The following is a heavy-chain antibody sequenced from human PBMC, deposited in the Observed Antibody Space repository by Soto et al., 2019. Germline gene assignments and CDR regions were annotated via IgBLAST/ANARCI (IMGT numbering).Heavy chain of an antibody. J-gene: IGHJ4*02. D-gene: IGHD3-22*01. V-gene: IGHV3-23*01. CDR1: GFTFGSYA. CDR2: ISASGSGT. Sequence: PGGSLRLSCAVSGFTFGSYAMSWVRQAPWKGLEWVSIISASGSGTYSRDSVKGRFAISRDNSRNTLHLQMNSLRPEDTAVYFCAKVHYYDSTGYFRHFDSWGQGTQVTVSS. CDR3: AKVHYYDSTGYFRHFDS.